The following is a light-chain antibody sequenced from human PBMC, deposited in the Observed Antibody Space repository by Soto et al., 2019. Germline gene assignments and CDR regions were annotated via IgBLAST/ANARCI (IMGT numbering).Light chain of an antibody. CDR1: QDMNTY. J-gene: IGKJ4*01. CDR3: QQLNSYPLT. CDR2: GAY. V-gene: IGKV1-9*01. Sequence: DIQLTQSPSFLSASVGDRVTITCRASQDMNTYIAWYQHTPGKAPKLLIYGAYTLQSGVPARFSGSESGAVFTLRIRSLQPEDFATYYCQQLNSYPLTFGGGTKVDIK.